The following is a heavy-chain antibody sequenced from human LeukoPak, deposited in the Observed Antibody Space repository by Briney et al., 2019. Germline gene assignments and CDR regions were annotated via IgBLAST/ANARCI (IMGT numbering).Heavy chain of an antibody. CDR3: ARTPSN. CDR2: IIPIFGTA. V-gene: IGHV1-69*13. J-gene: IGHJ4*02. CDR1: GYTFTSYD. Sequence: ASVKVSCKASGYTFTSYDISWVRQALGQGLEWMGGIIPIFGTANYAQKFQGRVTITADESTSTAYMELSSLRSEDTAVYYCARTPSNWGQGTLVTVSS.